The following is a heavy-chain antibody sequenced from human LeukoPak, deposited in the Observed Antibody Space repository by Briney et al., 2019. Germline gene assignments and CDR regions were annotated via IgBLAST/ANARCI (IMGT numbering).Heavy chain of an antibody. CDR3: ASRNDILTGYVFDF. CDR2: IYYSGST. V-gene: IGHV4-39*01. J-gene: IGHJ4*02. CDR1: GGSISSHY. Sequence: SETLSLTCTVSGGSISSHYWGWIRQPPGKGLEWIGSIYYSGSTSYNPSLKSRVTISVDTSKNQFSLKLTSVTAADTAVYYCASRNDILTGYVFDFWGQGTLVTVSS. D-gene: IGHD3-9*01.